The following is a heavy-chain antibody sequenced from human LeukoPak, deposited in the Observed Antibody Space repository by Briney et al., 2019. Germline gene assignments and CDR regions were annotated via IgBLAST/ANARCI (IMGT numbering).Heavy chain of an antibody. CDR3: ARERSGWLFDY. J-gene: IGHJ4*02. CDR2: INNDGSST. CDR1: GFTFSSYE. V-gene: IGHV3-74*01. Sequence: GGSLRLSCAASGFTFSSYEMNWVRQVPGKGLVWVSHINNDGSSTTYADSVKGRFTISRDNAKNTLYLQMNSLRAEDTAVYYCARERSGWLFDYWGQGTLVTVSS. D-gene: IGHD6-19*01.